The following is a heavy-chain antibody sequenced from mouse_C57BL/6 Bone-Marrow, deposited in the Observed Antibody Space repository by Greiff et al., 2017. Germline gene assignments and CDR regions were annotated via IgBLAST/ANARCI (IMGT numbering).Heavy chain of an antibody. J-gene: IGHJ4*01. D-gene: IGHD2-3*01. Sequence: QVQLQQSGAELVRPGTSVKMSCKASGYTFTNYWIGWAKQRPGHGLEWIGDIYPGGGYTNYNEKFKGKATMTADKSSSTAYMQFSSLTSEDSASYYCARWVYDYDAMDYWGQGTSVTVSS. V-gene: IGHV1-63*01. CDR1: GYTFTNYW. CDR3: ARWVYDYDAMDY. CDR2: IYPGGGYT.